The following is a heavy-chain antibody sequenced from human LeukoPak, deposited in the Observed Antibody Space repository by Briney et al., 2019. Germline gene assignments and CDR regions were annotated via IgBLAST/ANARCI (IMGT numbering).Heavy chain of an antibody. CDR2: ISGSGGST. CDR3: AKDKAFGGGFLYYFDY. Sequence: GGSLRLSCAASGFTFSRYAMSWVRQAQGKGLEWVSAISGSGGSTYYADSVKGRFTISRDNSKNTLYLQMNSLRAEDTAVYYCAKDKAFGGGFLYYFDYWGQGTLVTVSS. D-gene: IGHD3-3*01. V-gene: IGHV3-23*01. CDR1: GFTFSRYA. J-gene: IGHJ4*02.